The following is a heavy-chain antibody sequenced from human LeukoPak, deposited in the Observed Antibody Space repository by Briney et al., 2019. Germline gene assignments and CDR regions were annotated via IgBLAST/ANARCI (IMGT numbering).Heavy chain of an antibody. CDR2: ISSGSSHK. CDR1: GFTFSNYT. D-gene: IGHD1-26*01. CDR3: ARDELRVDY. J-gene: IGHJ4*02. Sequence: GGSLRLSCAASGFTFSNYTMHWVRQAPGKGLEWVSSISSGSSHKYYGDSVKGRFTISRDNAKNSLYLQMNSLRAEDTAVYYCARDELRVDYWGQGTLVTVSS. V-gene: IGHV3-21*01.